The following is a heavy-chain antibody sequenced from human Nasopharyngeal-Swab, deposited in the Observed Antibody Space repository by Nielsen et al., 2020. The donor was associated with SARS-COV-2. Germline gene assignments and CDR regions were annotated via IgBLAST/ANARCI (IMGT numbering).Heavy chain of an antibody. CDR2: MYHSGAT. V-gene: IGHV4-39*01. J-gene: IGHJ4*02. CDR3: ARWSSSSIKFDY. CDR1: GGSMSSFAFDSY. Sequence: SEILSLTCTVSGGSMSSFAFDSYWAWLRQPPGMGLEWIGSMYHSGATYTNPSLKSRVTLSVDTSTNKFSLNLSSVTAADTAVYYCARWSSSSIKFDYWGQGTLVSVSS. D-gene: IGHD3-3*01.